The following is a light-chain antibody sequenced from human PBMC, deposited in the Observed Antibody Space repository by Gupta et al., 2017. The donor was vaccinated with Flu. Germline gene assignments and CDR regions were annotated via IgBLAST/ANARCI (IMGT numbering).Light chain of an antibody. CDR3: QTWGTGIWV. CDR1: SVHSSDA. V-gene: IGLV4-69*01. Sequence: QLVLPPSPSASASLGASVKLTCTLSSVHSSDAIALHQQQPEKGPRYLMKLNSDGSHSKGDGIPDRFSGSSSVAERYLTISSRQAEDEADYDCQTWGTGIWVFGGGTKLTVL. J-gene: IGLJ3*02. CDR2: LNSDGSH.